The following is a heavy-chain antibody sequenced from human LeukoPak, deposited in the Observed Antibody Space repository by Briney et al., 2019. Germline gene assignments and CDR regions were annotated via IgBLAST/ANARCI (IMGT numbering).Heavy chain of an antibody. CDR1: GFTFSSYS. D-gene: IGHD6-6*01. J-gene: IGHJ4*02. Sequence: PGGSLRLSCAAPGFTFSSYSMNWVRQAPGKGLEWVSHITASGTAMFYADSVKGRFTISRDNAKNSLYLQMNSLRDEDTAVYYCARGPNSNWSGLDFWGQGTLLTVSS. V-gene: IGHV3-48*02. CDR2: ITASGTAM. CDR3: ARGPNSNWSGLDF.